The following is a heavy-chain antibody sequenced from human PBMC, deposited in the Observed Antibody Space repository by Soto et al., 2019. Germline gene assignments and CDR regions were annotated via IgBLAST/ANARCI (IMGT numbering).Heavy chain of an antibody. CDR2: ISISSGYI. CDR3: AGAPLLSSRHVNSLYYYGMDV. V-gene: IGHV3-21*02. D-gene: IGHD3-16*02. Sequence: EVQLVESGGSLVNPGGSLRLSCSASGFPFSSYTMYWVRQAPGKGLEWVSSISISSGYIYYADSVRGRFTISRDNSKNSLSLEMNGLRVDDTAVYFCAGAPLLSSRHVNSLYYYGMDVWAQGPRSPSP. J-gene: IGHJ6*02. CDR1: GFPFSSYT.